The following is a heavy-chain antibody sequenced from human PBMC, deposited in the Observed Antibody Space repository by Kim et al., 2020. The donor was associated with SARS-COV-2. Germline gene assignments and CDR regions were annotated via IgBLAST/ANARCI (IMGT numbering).Heavy chain of an antibody. CDR2: ISVSGGST. V-gene: IGHV3-23*01. Sequence: GGSLRLSCAASGFTFSSYAMSWVRQAPGKGLEWVSAISVSGGSTYYADSVKGRFTISRDNSKNTLYLQMNSLRAEDTAVYYCAKYGGDYYYYYYGMDVWGQGTTVTVSS. CDR3: AKYGGDYYYYYYGMDV. CDR1: GFTFSSYA. D-gene: IGHD3-10*01. J-gene: IGHJ6*02.